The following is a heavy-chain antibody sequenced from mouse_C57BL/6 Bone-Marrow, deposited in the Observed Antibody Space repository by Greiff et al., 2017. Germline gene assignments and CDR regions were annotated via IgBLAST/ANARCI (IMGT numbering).Heavy chain of an antibody. Sequence: EVKLVESGAELVRPGASVTLSCTASGFNINDDYMHWVKQRPDQGLEWIGWIDPENGDTEYASKFQGKATITAATSSNTAYLQLSSLTSEDTAVDYGTTPLWSYFDYWGQGTTLTGSS. V-gene: IGHV14-4*01. D-gene: IGHD1-1*02. J-gene: IGHJ2*01. CDR3: TTPLWSYFDY. CDR2: IDPENGDT. CDR1: GFNINDDY.